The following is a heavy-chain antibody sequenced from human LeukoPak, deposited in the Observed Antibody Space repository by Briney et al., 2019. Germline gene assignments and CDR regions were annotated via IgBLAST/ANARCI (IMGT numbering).Heavy chain of an antibody. V-gene: IGHV1-18*01. Sequence: GASVKVSCKTSGFTFTSYGISWMRQAPGQGLEWVGWISGYSGNTNYAQKLQGRVTMTTDTSTSTAYMELRGLRSDDTAVYYCARDRSSSAREDWGQGTLVTVSS. D-gene: IGHD6-6*01. CDR3: ARDRSSSARED. CDR2: ISGYSGNT. CDR1: GFTFTSYG. J-gene: IGHJ4*02.